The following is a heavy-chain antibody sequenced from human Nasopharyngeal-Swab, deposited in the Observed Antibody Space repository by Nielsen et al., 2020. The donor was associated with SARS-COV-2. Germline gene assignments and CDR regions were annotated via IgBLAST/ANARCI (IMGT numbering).Heavy chain of an antibody. CDR3: ARDGDYSGWELTDY. V-gene: IGHV3-21*01. CDR1: GFTFRSYS. D-gene: IGHD1-26*01. CDR2: ISSSSSYI. J-gene: IGHJ4*02. Sequence: GESLNTSCAASGFTFRSYSMNWVRQAPGKGLEWVSSISSSSSYIYYADSVKGRFTISRDNAKNSLYLQMNSLRAEDTAVYYCARDGDYSGWELTDYWGQGTLVTVSS.